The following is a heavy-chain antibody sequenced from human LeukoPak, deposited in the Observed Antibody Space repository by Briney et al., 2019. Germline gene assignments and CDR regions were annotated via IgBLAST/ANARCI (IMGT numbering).Heavy chain of an antibody. CDR2: ISSSNSYI. CDR3: ARDLGPAGYDFWSGTLYYYYYYMDV. V-gene: IGHV3-21*01. Sequence: GGSLRLSCAASGFTFSSYSMKWVRQAPGKGLEWVSFISSSNSYIYYADSVRGRFTISRDNAKNTLYLQMNSLRAEDTAVYYCARDLGPAGYDFWSGTLYYYYYYMDVWGKGTTVTVSS. J-gene: IGHJ6*03. D-gene: IGHD3-3*01. CDR1: GFTFSSYS.